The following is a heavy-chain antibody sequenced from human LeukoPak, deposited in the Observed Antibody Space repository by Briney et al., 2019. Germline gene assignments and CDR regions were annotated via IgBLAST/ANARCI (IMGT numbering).Heavy chain of an antibody. V-gene: IGHV4-59*01. J-gene: IGHJ4*02. CDR3: AREVRWFGEPGDY. CDR2: IYYSGST. D-gene: IGHD3-10*01. CDR1: GGSISSYY. Sequence: KPSETLSLTCTVSGGSISSYYWSWIRQPPGKGLEWIGYIYYSGSTNYNPSLKSRVTISVDTSKNQFSLKLSSVTAADTAVYYCAREVRWFGEPGDYWGQGTLVTVSS.